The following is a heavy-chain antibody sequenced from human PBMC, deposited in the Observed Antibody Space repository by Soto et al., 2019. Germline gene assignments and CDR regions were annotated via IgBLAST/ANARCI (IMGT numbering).Heavy chain of an antibody. CDR3: PRNSRSALDC. V-gene: IGHV3-7*03. CDR1: GFTFSSYW. Sequence: GGSLRLSCAASGFTFSSYWMSWVRQAPGKGLEWVANIKPDGSEKYYVDSVKGRFTISRDNAKNSLYLQMNGPRAEDTAVHYCPRNSRSALDCCGQGTRVAASS. CDR2: IKPDGSEK. D-gene: IGHD4-17*01. J-gene: IGHJ4*02.